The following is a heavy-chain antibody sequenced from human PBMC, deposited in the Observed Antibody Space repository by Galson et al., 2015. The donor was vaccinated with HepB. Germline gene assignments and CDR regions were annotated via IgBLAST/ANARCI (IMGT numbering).Heavy chain of an antibody. D-gene: IGHD6-19*01. Sequence: ETLSLTCTVSGGSINSNTYYWGWIRQPPERGLEWIGSISNSGNTYYSPSLKSRVAISIDSSKNHFSLNLTSVTAADTAFYFCARVMGIGVATITVFDNWGQGILVTVSS. V-gene: IGHV4-39*02. CDR1: GGSINSNTYY. J-gene: IGHJ4*02. CDR3: ARVMGIGVATITVFDN. CDR2: ISNSGNT.